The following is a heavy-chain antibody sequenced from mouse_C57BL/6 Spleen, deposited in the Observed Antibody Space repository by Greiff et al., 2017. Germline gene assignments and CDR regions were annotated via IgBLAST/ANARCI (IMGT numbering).Heavy chain of an antibody. CDR2: IYPGDGDT. J-gene: IGHJ4*01. CDR3: AREDQAMVSMDY. Sequence: QVQLQQSGPELVQPGASVKISCKASGYAFSSSWMNWVKQRPGKGLEWIGRIYPGDGDTNYNGKFKGKATLTADKSSSTAYMQLSSLPSADAAVYFCAREDQAMVSMDYWGQGTSVTVSS. V-gene: IGHV1-82*01. D-gene: IGHD2-3*01. CDR1: GYAFSSSW.